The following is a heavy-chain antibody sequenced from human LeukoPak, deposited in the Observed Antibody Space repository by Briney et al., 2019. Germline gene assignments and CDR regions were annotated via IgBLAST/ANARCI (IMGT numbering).Heavy chain of an antibody. D-gene: IGHD3-9*01. V-gene: IGHV4-34*01. CDR2: INHSGST. J-gene: IGHJ4*02. Sequence: PSETLSLTCAVYGGSFSDYYWSWIRQPPGKGLEWIGEINHSGSTNYNPSLKSRVTISVDTSKNQFSLKLSFVTAADMAVYYCARGDWDYWGQGTLVTVSS. CDR1: GGSFSDYY. CDR3: ARGDWDY.